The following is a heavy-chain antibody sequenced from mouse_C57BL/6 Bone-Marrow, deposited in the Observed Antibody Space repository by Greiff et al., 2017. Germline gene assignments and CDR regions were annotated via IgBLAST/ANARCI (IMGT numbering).Heavy chain of an antibody. J-gene: IGHJ1*03. Sequence: VQLQQPGAELVKPGASVKLSCKASGYTFTSYWMHWVKQRPGQGLEWIGMIHPNSGSTNYNEKFKSKATLTVDKSSSTAYMQLSSLTSEDSAVYSCARCYYDYRGYFGVWGTGTTVTVSS. V-gene: IGHV1-64*01. CDR2: IHPNSGST. CDR1: GYTFTSYW. D-gene: IGHD1-1*02. CDR3: ARCYYDYRGYFGV.